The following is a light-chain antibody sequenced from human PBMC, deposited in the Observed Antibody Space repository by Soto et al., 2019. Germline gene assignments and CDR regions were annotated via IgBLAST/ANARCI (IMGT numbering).Light chain of an antibody. CDR2: LGS. CDR1: QSLLHSNGHNY. J-gene: IGKJ3*01. CDR3: MQALQADFT. Sequence: EIVMTQSPLSLPVTPGESASISCRSSQSLLHSNGHNYLDWYVQKPGQSPQLLIYLGSTRAYGGPDRFSGSGSGTDFTLKISRVEAEDVGIYYCMQALQADFTFGPGTKVDIK. V-gene: IGKV2-28*01.